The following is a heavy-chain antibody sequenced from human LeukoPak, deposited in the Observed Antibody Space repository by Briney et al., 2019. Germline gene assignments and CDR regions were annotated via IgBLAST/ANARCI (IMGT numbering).Heavy chain of an antibody. CDR2: INPNSGGT. J-gene: IGHJ4*02. Sequence: GASVKVSCKASGHTFTGYYMHWVRQAPGQGLEWMGWINPNSGGTNYAQKFQGRVTMTRDTSISTAYMELSRLRSDDTAVYYCARDRSRFLGLCYFDYWGQGTLVTVSS. V-gene: IGHV1-2*02. CDR3: ARDRSRFLGLCYFDY. D-gene: IGHD3-16*01. CDR1: GHTFTGYY.